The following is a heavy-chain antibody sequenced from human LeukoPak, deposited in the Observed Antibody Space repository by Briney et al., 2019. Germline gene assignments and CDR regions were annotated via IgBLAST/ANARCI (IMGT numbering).Heavy chain of an antibody. D-gene: IGHD6-25*01. CDR3: ASRNIAAWSYFDY. Sequence: GSLRVSCAASGFTLSSNYMSWVRQPPGKGLEWIGEINHSGSTNYNPSLKSRVTISVDTSKNQFSLKLSSVTAADTAVYYCASRNIAAWSYFDYWGQGTLVTVSS. J-gene: IGHJ4*02. CDR2: INHSGST. V-gene: IGHV4-34*01. CDR1: GFTLSSNY.